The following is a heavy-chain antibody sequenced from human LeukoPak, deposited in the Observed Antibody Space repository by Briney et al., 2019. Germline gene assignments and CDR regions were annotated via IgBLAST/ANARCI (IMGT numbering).Heavy chain of an antibody. CDR3: AKDSGSYGDAEYFQH. V-gene: IGHV3-23*01. Sequence: GGSLRLSCAASGFTFSSYAMSWVRQAPGKGLEWVSAISGSGGNTYYADSVKGRFTISRDNSKHTLYLQMNSLRAEDTAVYYCAKDSGSYGDAEYFQHWGQGTLVTVSS. CDR2: ISGSGGNT. D-gene: IGHD4-17*01. CDR1: GFTFSSYA. J-gene: IGHJ1*01.